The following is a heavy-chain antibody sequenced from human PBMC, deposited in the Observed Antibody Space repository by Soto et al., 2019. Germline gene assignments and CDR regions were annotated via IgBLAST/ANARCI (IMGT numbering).Heavy chain of an antibody. CDR1: GGSVSSGSYY. V-gene: IGHV4-61*01. CDR3: ARDGDGYNH. Sequence: QVQLQESGPGLVKPSETLSLTCSVSGGSVSSGSYYWSWIRQPPGKGLEWVGYVYSSGGTSYNPSRQSRVTISLDTSKNQFSLKLSSVTAADTAVYYCARDGDGYNHWGQGTLVTVSS. CDR2: VYSSGGT. D-gene: IGHD5-12*01. J-gene: IGHJ4*02.